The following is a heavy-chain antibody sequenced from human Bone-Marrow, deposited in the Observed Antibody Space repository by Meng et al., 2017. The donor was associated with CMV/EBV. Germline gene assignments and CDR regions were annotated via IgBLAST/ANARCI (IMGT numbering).Heavy chain of an antibody. V-gene: IGHV4-39*07. J-gene: IGHJ4*02. CDR1: GGSISSSSYY. CDR2: IYYSGST. CDR3: ARDNSPRFDY. D-gene: IGHD4-23*01. Sequence: QVQLQEAGPGLGKPSQTLSLTCTVSGGSISSSSYYWGWIRQPPGKGLEWIGSIYYSGSTYYNPSLKSRVTISVDTSKNQFSLKLSSVTAADTAAYYCARDNSPRFDYWGQGTLVTVSS.